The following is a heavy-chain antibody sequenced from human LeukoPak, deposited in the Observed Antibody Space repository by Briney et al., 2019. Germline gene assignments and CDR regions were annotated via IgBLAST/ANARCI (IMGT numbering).Heavy chain of an antibody. V-gene: IGHV3-21*01. CDR2: ISSSSTYI. CDR3: ARALLLDSYFDY. Sequence: SGGSLRLSCAASGFTFSTYNMNWVRQAPGKGLEWVSSISSSSTYIYYADSVQGRFTISRDNAKNSLYLQMNSLRAEDTAVYYCARALLLDSYFDYRGQGTLVTVSS. CDR1: GFTFSTYN. J-gene: IGHJ4*02. D-gene: IGHD1-20*01.